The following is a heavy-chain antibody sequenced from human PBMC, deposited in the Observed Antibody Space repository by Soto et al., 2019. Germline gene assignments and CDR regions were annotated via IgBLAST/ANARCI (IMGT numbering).Heavy chain of an antibody. Sequence: ASVKVSCKASGGTFSSYAISWVRQAPGQGLEWMGGIIPIFGTANYAQKFQGRVTITADESTSTAYMELSSLRSEDTAVYYCARYVIKFGGVIVKIDPWGQGTLVTVSS. CDR3: ARYVIKFGGVIVKIDP. CDR1: GGTFSSYA. CDR2: IIPIFGTA. V-gene: IGHV1-69*13. D-gene: IGHD3-16*02. J-gene: IGHJ5*02.